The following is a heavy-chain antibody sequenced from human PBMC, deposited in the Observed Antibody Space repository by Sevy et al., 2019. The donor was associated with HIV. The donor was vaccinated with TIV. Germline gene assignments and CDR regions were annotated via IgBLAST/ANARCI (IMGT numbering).Heavy chain of an antibody. CDR2: IKSKTDGGTT. CDR3: ATDRGYGDCAGGFDS. D-gene: IGHD4-17*01. V-gene: IGHV3-15*01. Sequence: GGSLRLSCAASGFTFNNAWMSWVRQAPGKGLEWVGRIKSKTDGGTTDYAAPMKGRFTISRDDSKNTLLLQMNSLQSEDTAVYYCATDRGYGDCAGGFDSRGQGTLVTVSS. J-gene: IGHJ4*02. CDR1: GFTFNNAW.